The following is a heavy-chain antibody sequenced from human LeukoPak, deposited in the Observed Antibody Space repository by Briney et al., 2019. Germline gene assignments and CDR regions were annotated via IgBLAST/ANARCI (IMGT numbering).Heavy chain of an antibody. CDR2: ISYDGSNK. D-gene: IGHD2-2*01. V-gene: IGHV3-30-3*01. CDR3: ARDPQFTVVVPAAMRSYAFNI. J-gene: IGHJ3*02. CDR1: GFTFSSYA. Sequence: GSLRLSCAASGFTFSSYAMHWVRQAPGKGLEWVAVISYDGSNKYYADSVKGRFTISRDNSKNTLYLQMNSLRAEDTAVYYCARDPQFTVVVPAAMRSYAFNIWGQGTMVTVSS.